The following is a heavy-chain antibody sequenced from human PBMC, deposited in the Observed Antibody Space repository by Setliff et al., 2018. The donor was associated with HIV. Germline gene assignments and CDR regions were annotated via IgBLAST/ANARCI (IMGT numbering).Heavy chain of an antibody. Sequence: PSETLSLTCSVSGDSISSGSYYWSWIRLPAGKGLEWIGQIHTSGSTNYNPSLKSRLTISIDTSKNQFSLKLNSVTATDTAVYYCARRTFGSGRIDPWGQGTLVTVSS. J-gene: IGHJ5*02. CDR1: GDSISSGSYY. V-gene: IGHV4-61*09. CDR3: ARRTFGSGRIDP. CDR2: IHTSGST. D-gene: IGHD3-16*01.